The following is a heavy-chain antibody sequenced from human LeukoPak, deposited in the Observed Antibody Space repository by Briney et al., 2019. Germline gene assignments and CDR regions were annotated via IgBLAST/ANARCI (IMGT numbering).Heavy chain of an antibody. Sequence: GGSLRLSCAASGFTFSSYATSWVRQAPGKGLEWVSAISGSSVSTYYADSVKGRFTISRDNSKNTLYLQMNSLRAEDTAVYHCAKPYCTSTSCPTDYWGQGTLVTVSS. J-gene: IGHJ4*02. V-gene: IGHV3-23*01. CDR3: AKPYCTSTSCPTDY. CDR1: GFTFSSYA. CDR2: ISGSSVST. D-gene: IGHD2-2*01.